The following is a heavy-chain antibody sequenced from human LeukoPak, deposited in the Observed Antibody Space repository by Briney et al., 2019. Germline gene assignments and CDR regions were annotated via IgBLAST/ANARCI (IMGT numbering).Heavy chain of an antibody. V-gene: IGHV3-48*01. CDR1: GFTFSSHS. CDR3: ANRVYGSGSYSNFDY. J-gene: IGHJ4*02. CDR2: ISSSSSII. D-gene: IGHD3-10*01. Sequence: GGSLRLSCAASGFTFSSHSMNWVRQAPGKGLEWVSYISSSSSIIYYADSVKGRFTISRDNSKNTLYLQMNSLRAEDTAVYYCANRVYGSGSYSNFDYWGQGTLVTVSS.